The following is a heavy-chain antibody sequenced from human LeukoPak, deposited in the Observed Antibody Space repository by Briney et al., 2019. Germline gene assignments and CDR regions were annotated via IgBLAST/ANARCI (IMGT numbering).Heavy chain of an antibody. CDR2: ISWNSGSI. J-gene: IGHJ4*02. D-gene: IGHD3-10*01. CDR3: AKDRGAYFDY. CDR1: GFTFDDYA. V-gene: IGHV3-9*01. Sequence: SGGSLRLSCAASGFTFDDYAMHWVRQAPGKGLEWVSGISWNSGSIGYADSVKGRFTISRDNAKNTLYLQMNSLRAEDTAVYYCAKDRGAYFDYWGQGTLVTVSS.